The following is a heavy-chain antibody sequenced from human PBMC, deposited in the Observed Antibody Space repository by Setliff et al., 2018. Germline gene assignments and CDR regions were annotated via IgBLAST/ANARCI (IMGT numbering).Heavy chain of an antibody. V-gene: IGHV1-8*02. CDR1: GYTFTSYD. Sequence: ASVKVSCKASGYTFTSYDINWVRQATGQGLEWMGWMNPNSGNTGYAQKFQGRVTMTRNTSISTAYMELSSLRSEDTAVNYCARRVGSVGIQLPDYWGQGTLVTVSS. CDR2: MNPNSGNT. CDR3: ARRVGSVGIQLPDY. D-gene: IGHD5-18*01. J-gene: IGHJ4*02.